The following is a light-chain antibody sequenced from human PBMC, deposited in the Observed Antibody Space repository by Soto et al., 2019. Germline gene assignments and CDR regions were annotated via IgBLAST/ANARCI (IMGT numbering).Light chain of an antibody. CDR2: DAS. CDR1: QSVSSY. V-gene: IGKV3-11*01. CDR3: QQRSSAIT. Sequence: EIVLTQSPATLSLSPGERATLSCRASQSVSSYLAWYQQKPGQAPRLLIYDASNRATGIPARFSGRGSGTDFTLTIGSLEPEDFAVYYCQQRSSAITFGQGTRLEIK. J-gene: IGKJ5*01.